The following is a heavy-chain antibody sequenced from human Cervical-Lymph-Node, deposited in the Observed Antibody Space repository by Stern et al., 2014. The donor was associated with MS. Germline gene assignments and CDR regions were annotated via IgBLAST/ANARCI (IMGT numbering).Heavy chain of an antibody. CDR1: GYTFTSYG. Sequence: VQLVESGAEVRKPGASVKLSCKASGYTFTSYGISWVRLAPGQGLERMGWVSVDNGNTDYAQKFQGRVTMTADTSTDTAYMELRRLRSDETAVYYCAVAAAGTSWFDPWGQGTLVTVTS. J-gene: IGHJ5*02. CDR2: VSVDNGNT. CDR3: AVAAAGTSWFDP. V-gene: IGHV1-18*01. D-gene: IGHD6-13*01.